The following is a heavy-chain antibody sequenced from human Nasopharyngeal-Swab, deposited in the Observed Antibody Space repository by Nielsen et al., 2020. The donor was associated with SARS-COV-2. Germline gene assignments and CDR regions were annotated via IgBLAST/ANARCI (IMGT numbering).Heavy chain of an antibody. CDR2: ISYDGSNK. D-gene: IGHD6-13*01. V-gene: IGHV3-30-3*01. J-gene: IGHJ5*02. CDR3: ARDHPELIAAAGTNWFDP. CDR1: GFTFSSYA. Sequence: GESVKISCAASGFTFSSYAMHWVRQAPGKGLEWVAVISYDGSNKYYADSVKGRFTISRDNSKNSLYLQMHSLRAEDTAVYYCARDHPELIAAAGTNWFDPWGQGTLVTVSS.